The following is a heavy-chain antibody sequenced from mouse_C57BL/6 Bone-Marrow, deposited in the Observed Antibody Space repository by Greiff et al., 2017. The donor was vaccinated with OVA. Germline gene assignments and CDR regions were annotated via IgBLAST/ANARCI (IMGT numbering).Heavy chain of an antibody. CDR3: ARQNAFAY. CDR2: ISSGGSST. Sequence: EVKLVESGGDLVKPGGSLKLSCAASGFTFSSYGMYWVRQTPDKRLEWVATISSGGSSTYYPDSVKGRFTISRDNAKNTLYLQMSSLKSEDAAMYYCARQNAFAYWGQGTLVTVSA. J-gene: IGHJ3*01. CDR1: GFTFSSYG. V-gene: IGHV5-6*01.